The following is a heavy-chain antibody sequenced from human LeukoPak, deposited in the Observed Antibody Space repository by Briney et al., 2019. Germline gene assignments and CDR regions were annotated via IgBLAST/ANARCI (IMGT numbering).Heavy chain of an antibody. D-gene: IGHD3-22*01. Sequence: GGSLRLSCAASGFTFSSYWMSWVRQAPGKGLEWVANIKQDGSEKYYVDSVKGRFTISRDNAKNSLYLQMNSLRAEDTAVYYCARDLNYYDSSGYPATWGQGTLVTVSS. J-gene: IGHJ5*02. V-gene: IGHV3-7*01. CDR3: ARDLNYYDSSGYPAT. CDR2: IKQDGSEK. CDR1: GFTFSSYW.